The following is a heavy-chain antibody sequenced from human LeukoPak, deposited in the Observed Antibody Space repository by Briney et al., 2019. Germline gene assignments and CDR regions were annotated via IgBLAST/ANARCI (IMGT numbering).Heavy chain of an antibody. CDR1: GGSVSSGSYY. Sequence: PSETLSLTCTVSGGSVSSGSYYWSWIRQPPGEGLEWIGYIYYSGSTNYNPSLKSRVTISVDTSKNQFSLKLSSVTAADTAVYYCARARSIAVAGPYFDYWGQGTLVTVSS. V-gene: IGHV4-61*01. CDR3: ARARSIAVAGPYFDY. D-gene: IGHD6-19*01. J-gene: IGHJ4*02. CDR2: IYYSGST.